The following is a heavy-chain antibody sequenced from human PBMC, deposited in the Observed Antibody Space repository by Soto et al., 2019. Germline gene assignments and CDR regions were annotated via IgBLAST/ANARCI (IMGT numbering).Heavy chain of an antibody. D-gene: IGHD3-9*01. CDR2: ISAYSGNT. CDR3: ARQYDILTGYYLEVGY. V-gene: IGHV1-18*01. Sequence: QVQLVQSGAEVKKPGASVKVSCKASGYTFTSYGISWVRQAPGQGLEWMGWISAYSGNTNYAQKLQGRVTMTTDTATSTAYMELRSLKSDDTAVYYCARQYDILTGYYLEVGYWGQGTLVTVSS. J-gene: IGHJ4*02. CDR1: GYTFTSYG.